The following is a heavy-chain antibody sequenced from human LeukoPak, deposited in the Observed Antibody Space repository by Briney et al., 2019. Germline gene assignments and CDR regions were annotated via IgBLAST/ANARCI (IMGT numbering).Heavy chain of an antibody. CDR3: ARDAVVVPAAMLFSLMTNWFDP. D-gene: IGHD2-2*01. Sequence: GGSLRLSCAASGFTFSSYWMSWVRQAPGKGLEWVANIKQDGSEKYYVDSVKGRFTISRDNAKNSLYLQMNSLRAEDTAVYYCARDAVVVPAAMLFSLMTNWFDPWGQGTLVTVSS. CDR1: GFTFSSYW. J-gene: IGHJ5*02. CDR2: IKQDGSEK. V-gene: IGHV3-7*01.